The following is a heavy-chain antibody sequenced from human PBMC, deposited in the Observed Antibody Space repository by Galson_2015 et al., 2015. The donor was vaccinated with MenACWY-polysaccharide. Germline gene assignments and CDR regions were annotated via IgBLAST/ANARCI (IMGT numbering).Heavy chain of an antibody. CDR3: AHRGDAVGRFDY. Sequence: PALVKPTQTLTLTCSFSGFSLSTSGVGVGWIRQPPGQALEWLALLFWDDDKRHSPSLKSRLTITKDTSKNQVVLTMTNMHPVDTGTYYCAHRGDAVGRFDYWGQGTLVTVSS. D-gene: IGHD2-21*01. J-gene: IGHJ4*02. CDR1: GFSLSTSGVG. V-gene: IGHV2-5*02. CDR2: LFWDDDK.